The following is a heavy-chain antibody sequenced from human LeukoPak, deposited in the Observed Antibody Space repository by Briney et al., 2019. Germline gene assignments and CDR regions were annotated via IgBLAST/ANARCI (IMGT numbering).Heavy chain of an antibody. J-gene: IGHJ5*02. CDR1: GYTFTGYY. V-gene: IGHV1-2*06. CDR2: INPNSGGT. CDR3: ARGYCSGGSCYSVENWFDP. D-gene: IGHD2-15*01. Sequence: ASVKVSCKAAGYTFTGYYMFWVRQAPGQGLEWMGRINPNSGGTNYAQKFQGRVSMTRDTSISTAYMELSRLRSDDTAVYYCARGYCSGGSCYSVENWFDPWGQGTLVTVSS.